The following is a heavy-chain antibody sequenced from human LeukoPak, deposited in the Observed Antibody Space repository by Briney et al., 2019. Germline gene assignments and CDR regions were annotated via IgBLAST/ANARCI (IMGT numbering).Heavy chain of an antibody. CDR1: GYNFNRYW. Sequence: GESLKISCKASGYNFNRYWIGWVRHTPGNGLEWVAMIYPGDSDDRYSPSFQGHVTISADRPVTTAYLHWTSLKASDTAIYYCARRDDSTAYNDFWGQGTRVTVSS. J-gene: IGHJ4*02. D-gene: IGHD3-16*01. CDR3: ARRDDSTAYNDF. V-gene: IGHV5-51*01. CDR2: IYPGDSDD.